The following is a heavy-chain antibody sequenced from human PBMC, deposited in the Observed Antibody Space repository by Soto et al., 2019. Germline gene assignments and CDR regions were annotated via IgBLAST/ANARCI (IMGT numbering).Heavy chain of an antibody. CDR2: IYNSGST. Sequence: SETLSLTCTVSGGSISSYYWSWIRQPPGKGLEWIGYIYNSGSTNYNPSIKSRVTISVDTSKNQFSLKLSSVTAADTAVYYCARGLTSNRGVAGMAYWGKGTLVT. CDR1: GGSISSYY. CDR3: ARGLTSNRGVAGMAY. D-gene: IGHD6-19*01. V-gene: IGHV4-59*12. J-gene: IGHJ4*02.